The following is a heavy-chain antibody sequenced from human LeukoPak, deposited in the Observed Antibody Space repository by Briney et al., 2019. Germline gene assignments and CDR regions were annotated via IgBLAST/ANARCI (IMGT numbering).Heavy chain of an antibody. CDR1: GGSISSYY. D-gene: IGHD3-10*01. J-gene: IGHJ4*02. CDR2: VYYTGST. Sequence: SETLSLTCTVSGGSISSYYWGWIRQPPGKGLEWVGSVYYTGSTFYNPSLKSRVTTSVDTSKNHFSLNLSSVTAADTAVYYCARHRGRYYDSGSYYYFDYWGQGTLVTVSS. CDR3: ARHRGRYYDSGSYYYFDY. V-gene: IGHV4-39*02.